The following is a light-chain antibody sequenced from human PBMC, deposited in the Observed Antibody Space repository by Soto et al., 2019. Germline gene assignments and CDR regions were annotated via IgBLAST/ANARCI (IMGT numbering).Light chain of an antibody. CDR3: QQYGTSLYT. Sequence: EIVLTQSPGTLSLSPGERATLSCRASQSVNSNYLAWYQHKPGQAPRLLIYGASSRATGITDRFSGSASGTDFTLTISILEPEDVALYYCQQYGTSLYTFGQGTKLEIK. CDR1: QSVNSNY. CDR2: GAS. J-gene: IGKJ2*01. V-gene: IGKV3-20*01.